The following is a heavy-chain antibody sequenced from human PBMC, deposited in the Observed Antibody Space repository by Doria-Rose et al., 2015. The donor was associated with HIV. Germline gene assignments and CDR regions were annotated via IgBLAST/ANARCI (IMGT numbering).Heavy chain of an antibody. CDR2: IFSDDER. D-gene: IGHD6-13*01. Sequence: SGPVLVKPTETLTLTCTVSGVSLSSPGMGVSWIRQPPGKALEWLATIFSDDERSYKTSLKSRLTISRCTSKSQVVLTMTDMDPVDTATYYCARIKSSRWYHKYYFDFWGQGTLVIVSA. CDR3: ARIKSSRWYHKYYFDF. V-gene: IGHV2-26*01. J-gene: IGHJ4*02. CDR1: GVSLSSPGMG.